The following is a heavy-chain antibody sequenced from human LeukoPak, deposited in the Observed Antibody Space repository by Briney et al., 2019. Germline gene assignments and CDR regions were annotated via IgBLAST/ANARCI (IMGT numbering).Heavy chain of an antibody. J-gene: IGHJ5*02. V-gene: IGHV1-8*01. CDR1: GYTFTSYD. CDR2: MNPNSGNT. CDR3: ARGHNWNYSLWFDP. Sequence: GASVKVSCKASGYTFTSYDINWVRQATGQGLEWMGWMNPNSGNTGYAQKFQGRVTMTRNTSISTAYMELSSLRSEDTAVYYCARGHNWNYSLWFDPWGQGTLVTVSS. D-gene: IGHD1-7*01.